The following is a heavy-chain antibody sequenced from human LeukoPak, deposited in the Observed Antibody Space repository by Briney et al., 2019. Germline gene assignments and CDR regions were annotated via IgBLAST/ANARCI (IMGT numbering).Heavy chain of an antibody. CDR2: ISAYNGNT. J-gene: IGHJ4*02. V-gene: IGHV1-18*01. Sequence: GASVKVSCKASIYTFTNYGISCVRQDPGQGLEWMGGISAYNGNTNYAQTLQGRVTMTTDTSTSTAHMELRSLRSDDTAVYYCARCHYYGSGNYVRVYSPDYWGQGTLVTVSS. CDR3: ARCHYYGSGNYVRVYSPDY. CDR1: IYTFTNYG. D-gene: IGHD3-10*01.